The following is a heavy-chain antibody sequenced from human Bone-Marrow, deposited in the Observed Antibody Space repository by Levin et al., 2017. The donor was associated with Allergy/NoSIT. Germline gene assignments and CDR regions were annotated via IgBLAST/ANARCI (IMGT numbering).Heavy chain of an antibody. V-gene: IGHV3-23*01. Sequence: GESLKISCAASGFTFSSYAMSWVRQAPGKGLEWVSAISGSGGSTYYADSVKGRFTISRDNSKNTLYLQMNSLRAEDTAVYYCAKEGPYYYGSGSSYWGQGTLVTVSS. J-gene: IGHJ4*02. CDR3: AKEGPYYYGSGSSY. CDR1: GFTFSSYA. D-gene: IGHD3-10*01. CDR2: ISGSGGST.